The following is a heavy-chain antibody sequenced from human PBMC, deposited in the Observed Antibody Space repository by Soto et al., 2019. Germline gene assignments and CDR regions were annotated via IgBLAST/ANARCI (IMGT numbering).Heavy chain of an antibody. CDR2: ISYDGSNK. Sequence: GGSLRLSCAASGFTFSSYGMHWVRQAPGKGLEWVAVISYDGSNKYYADSVKGRFTISRANSKNTLYLQMNSLRAEDTAVYYCAKAGGFGELDNWFDPWGQGTLVTVSS. CDR3: AKAGGFGELDNWFDP. CDR1: GFTFSSYG. V-gene: IGHV3-30*18. D-gene: IGHD3-10*01. J-gene: IGHJ5*02.